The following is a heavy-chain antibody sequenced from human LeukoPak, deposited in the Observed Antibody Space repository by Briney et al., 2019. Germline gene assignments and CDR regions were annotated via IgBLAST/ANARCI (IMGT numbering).Heavy chain of an antibody. CDR1: GGSISSSSYY. CDR2: IYYSGST. CDR3: ARHGPGRVVHDY. Sequence: SETLSLTCTVSGGSISSSSYYWGWIRQPPGKGLEWIGSIYYSGSTYYNPSLKSRVTISVDTSKNQFSLKLSSVAAADTAVYYCARHGPGRVVHDYWGQGTLVTVSS. J-gene: IGHJ4*02. D-gene: IGHD3-3*01. V-gene: IGHV4-39*01.